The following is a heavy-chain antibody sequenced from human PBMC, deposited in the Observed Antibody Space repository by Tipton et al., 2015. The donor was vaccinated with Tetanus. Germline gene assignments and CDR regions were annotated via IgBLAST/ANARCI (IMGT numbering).Heavy chain of an antibody. V-gene: IGHV3-30*18. CDR2: ISYDGSNK. CDR1: GFTFSSYG. D-gene: IGHD6-19*01. J-gene: IGHJ4*02. Sequence: SLRLSCAASGFTFSSYGMHWVRQAPGKGLEWVAVISYDGSNKYYADSVKGRFTISRDNSKNTLYLQMNSLRAEDTAVYYCAKDRPLLRAVAGRTLDYWGQGTLVTVSS. CDR3: AKDRPLLRAVAGRTLDY.